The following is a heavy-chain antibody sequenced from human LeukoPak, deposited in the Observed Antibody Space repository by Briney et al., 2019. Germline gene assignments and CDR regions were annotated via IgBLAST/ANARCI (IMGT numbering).Heavy chain of an antibody. Sequence: SETLSLTRTVSGGSISSSSYYWGWIRQPPGKGLEWIGSIYYSGSTYYNPSLKSRVTISVDTSKNQFSLKLSSVTAADTAVYYCARKCPHPWGSGSHGWFDPWGQGTLVTVSS. CDR1: GGSISSSSYY. CDR3: ARKCPHPWGSGSHGWFDP. D-gene: IGHD3-10*01. J-gene: IGHJ5*02. V-gene: IGHV4-39*01. CDR2: IYYSGST.